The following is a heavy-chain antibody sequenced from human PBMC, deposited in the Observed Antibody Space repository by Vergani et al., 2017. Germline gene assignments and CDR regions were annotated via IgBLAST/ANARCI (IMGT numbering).Heavy chain of an antibody. CDR3: ARQQYYYESSGYHGNFYY. Sequence: EVQLVQSGAEVKKPGESLKISCKGSAYSFTNYWIGWVRQMPGKGLEWMGIIHPGDSDTRYSPSFQGQVTISADKSISTVYLQWSSLKASDTAMYYCARQQYYYESSGYHGNFYYCGQGTLVTVSS. CDR1: AYSFTNYW. CDR2: IHPGDSDT. J-gene: IGHJ4*02. D-gene: IGHD3-22*01. V-gene: IGHV5-51*01.